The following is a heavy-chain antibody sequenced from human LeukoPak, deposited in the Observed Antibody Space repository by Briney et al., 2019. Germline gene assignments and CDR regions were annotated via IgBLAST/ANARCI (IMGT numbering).Heavy chain of an antibody. J-gene: IGHJ4*02. CDR2: ISGSGDNT. CDR1: GFTSDNYA. V-gene: IGHV3-23*01. Sequence: PGRSRSLSCAASGFTSDNYAMTCVRQAPEKVLEWVSGISGSGDNTYYTDSVKGRFTISRDNPKNTLHLQMKSLRAEHPAVYYCAKKTSEYGDASSPDYWGQGTLVTVSS. CDR3: AKKTSEYGDASSPDY. D-gene: IGHD4-17*01.